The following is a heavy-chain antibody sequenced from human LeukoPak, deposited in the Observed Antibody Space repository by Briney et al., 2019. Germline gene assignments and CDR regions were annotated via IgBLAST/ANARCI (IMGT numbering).Heavy chain of an antibody. Sequence: SEALSLTCAVYGGSFSGYYWSWIRQPPGKGLEWIGEINHSGSTNYNPSLKSRVTISVDTSKNQFSLKLSSVTAADTAVYYCARWSSGWYSYYFDYRGQGTLVTVSS. CDR2: INHSGST. J-gene: IGHJ4*02. CDR1: GGSFSGYY. D-gene: IGHD6-19*01. CDR3: ARWSSGWYSYYFDY. V-gene: IGHV4-34*01.